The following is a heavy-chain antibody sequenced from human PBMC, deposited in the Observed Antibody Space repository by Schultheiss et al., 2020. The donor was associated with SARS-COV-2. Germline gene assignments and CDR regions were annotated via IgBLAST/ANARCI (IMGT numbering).Heavy chain of an antibody. CDR1: GYTFTGYY. CDR2: INPNSGGT. CDR3: ARVPRPTVEMATIPFHYYYYMDV. D-gene: IGHD5-24*01. V-gene: IGHV1-2*02. Sequence: ASVKVSCKASGYTFTGYYMHWVRQAPGQGLEWMGWINPNSGGTNYAQKFQGRVTMTRDTSISTAYMELSRLRSDDTAVYYCARVPRPTVEMATIPFHYYYYMDVWGKGTTVTVS. J-gene: IGHJ6*03.